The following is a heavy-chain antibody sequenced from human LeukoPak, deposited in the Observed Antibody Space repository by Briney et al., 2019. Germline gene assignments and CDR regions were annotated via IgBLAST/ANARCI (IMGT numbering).Heavy chain of an antibody. V-gene: IGHV4-39*07. CDR3: ARNRYSYGYRGFDY. Sequence: SETLSLTCTVSGGSISSSSSYWAWIRQPPGKGLERIGSTYYTGSTYYNPSLKSRVTISVDTSKNQFSLKLSSVTAADTAVYYCARNRYSYGYRGFDYWGQGTLVTVSS. J-gene: IGHJ4*02. D-gene: IGHD5-18*01. CDR2: TYYTGST. CDR1: GGSISSSSSY.